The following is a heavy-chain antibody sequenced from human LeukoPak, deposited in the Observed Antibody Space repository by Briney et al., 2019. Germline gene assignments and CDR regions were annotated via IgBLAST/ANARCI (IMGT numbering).Heavy chain of an antibody. Sequence: GGSLRLSCVASGFPFSSYWMNWVRQAPGKGLEWVSSISRTGNYIYYADSPKGRFTISRDNAKNSLYLQMNSLRAEDTAVYYCARDVLDDYYYGMDVWGQGTTVTVSS. V-gene: IGHV3-21*01. CDR2: ISRTGNYI. CDR3: ARDVLDDYYYGMDV. J-gene: IGHJ6*02. CDR1: GFPFSSYW. D-gene: IGHD5/OR15-5a*01.